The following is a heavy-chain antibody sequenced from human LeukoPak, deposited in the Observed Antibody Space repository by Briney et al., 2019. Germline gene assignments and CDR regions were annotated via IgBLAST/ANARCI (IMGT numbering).Heavy chain of an antibody. CDR2: IYYSGSS. J-gene: IGHJ5*02. CDR1: GGSISSHY. D-gene: IGHD3-22*01. V-gene: IGHV4-59*11. Sequence: SETLSLTCTVSGGSISSHYWSWIRQPPGKGLEWIGYIYYSGSSKYNPSLRSRVTISVDTSKNQFSLKLSSVTAADTAVYYCARLYDSRGYTKWLDPWGQGTLVTVSS. CDR3: ARLYDSRGYTKWLDP.